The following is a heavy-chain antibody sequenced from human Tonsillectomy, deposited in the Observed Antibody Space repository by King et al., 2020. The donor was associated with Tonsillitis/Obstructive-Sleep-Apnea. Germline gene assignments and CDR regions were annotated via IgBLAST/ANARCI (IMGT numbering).Heavy chain of an antibody. CDR1: GFTFSSYE. J-gene: IGHJ4*02. V-gene: IGHV3-48*03. CDR2: ISSSGSTI. Sequence: VQLVQSGGGLVQPGGSQRLSCAASGFTFSSYEMNWVRQAPGKGLEWVSYISSSGSTIYYADSVKGRFTISRDNAKNSLYLQMNSLRAEDTAVYYCARGPPYCGGDCYSYYFDYWGQGTLVTVSS. CDR3: ARGPPYCGGDCYSYYFDY. D-gene: IGHD2-21*01.